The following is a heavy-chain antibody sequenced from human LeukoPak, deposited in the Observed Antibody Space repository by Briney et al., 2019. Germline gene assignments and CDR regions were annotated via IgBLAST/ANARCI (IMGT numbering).Heavy chain of an antibody. CDR3: ATIPTSSYSSRWYRDTGGY. D-gene: IGHD6-13*01. V-gene: IGHV1-24*01. Sequence: ASVKVSCKVSGYTLTELSMHWVRQAPGKGLERMGGFDPEDGETIYAQKFQGRVTMTEDTSTDTAYMELSSLRSEDTAVYYCATIPTSSYSSRWYRDTGGYWGQGTLVTVSS. CDR1: GYTLTELS. CDR2: FDPEDGET. J-gene: IGHJ4*02.